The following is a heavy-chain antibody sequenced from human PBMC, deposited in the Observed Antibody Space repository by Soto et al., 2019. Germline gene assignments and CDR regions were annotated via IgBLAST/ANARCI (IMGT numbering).Heavy chain of an antibody. V-gene: IGHV4-38-2*02. CDR1: GEYISSGYY. D-gene: IGHD3-22*01. CDR2: IYHNGKT. Sequence: PSETLSLTCSVSGEYISSGYYWGWIRKPPGRGLEWIGSIYHNGKTYYNPSLKSRVTISVDTSKNKLSLKVTSVTAADTALYYCARDRMIVVNYGLYVWGQGTTVTVS. CDR3: ARDRMIVVNYGLYV. J-gene: IGHJ6*02.